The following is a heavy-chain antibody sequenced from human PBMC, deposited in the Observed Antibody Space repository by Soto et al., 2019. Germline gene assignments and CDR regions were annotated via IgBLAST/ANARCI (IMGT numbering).Heavy chain of an antibody. V-gene: IGHV3-74*01. Sequence: GGSLRLSCAASRFMFSSYWMHWVRQAPGKGLVWVSRINSDGGTTTYADSVKGRFTISRDNAKNTLYLQMNSLRAEDTAVYYCAKGIGQLWPWGQGTLVTVSS. CDR2: INSDGGTT. CDR1: RFMFSSYW. J-gene: IGHJ4*02. CDR3: AKGIGQLWP. D-gene: IGHD5-18*01.